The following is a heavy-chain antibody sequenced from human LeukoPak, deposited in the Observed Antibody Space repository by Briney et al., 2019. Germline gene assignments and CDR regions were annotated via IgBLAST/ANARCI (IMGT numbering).Heavy chain of an antibody. D-gene: IGHD1-26*01. Sequence: ASVKVSCKASGYTFTGYYMHWVRQAPGQGLEWMGWINPNSGGTNYAQKFQGRATMTRDTSISTAYMELSRLRSDDTAVYYCARAKAYSGSPKGPYYFDYWGQGTLVTVSS. J-gene: IGHJ4*02. CDR3: ARAKAYSGSPKGPYYFDY. CDR1: GYTFTGYY. CDR2: INPNSGGT. V-gene: IGHV1-2*02.